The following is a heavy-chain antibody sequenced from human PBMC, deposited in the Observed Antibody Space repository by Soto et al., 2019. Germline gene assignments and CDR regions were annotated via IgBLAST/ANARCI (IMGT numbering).Heavy chain of an antibody. CDR3: ARVSAMVTHYFDY. J-gene: IGHJ4*02. D-gene: IGHD5-18*01. Sequence: SETLSLTCTVSGGSISSYYWTWIRQPPGKGLEWMGYIYYSGTTTNYNPSLKSRVTLSVDTSKNQFSLKLSSVTAADTAVYYCARVSAMVTHYFDYGGRGTQVTVSS. CDR2: IYYSGTTT. V-gene: IGHV4-59*08. CDR1: GGSISSYY.